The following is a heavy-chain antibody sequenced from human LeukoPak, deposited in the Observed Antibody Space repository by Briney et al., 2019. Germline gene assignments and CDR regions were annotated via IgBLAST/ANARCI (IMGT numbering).Heavy chain of an antibody. Sequence: GASVKVSCKASGYTFTSYGISWVRQAPGQGLEWMGGIIPIFGTANYAQKFQGRVTITADESTSTAYMELSSLRSEDTAVYYCARLVVTMVRGVIYYYYGMDVWGQGTTVTVSS. J-gene: IGHJ6*02. V-gene: IGHV1-69*13. D-gene: IGHD3-10*01. CDR3: ARLVVTMVRGVIYYYYGMDV. CDR1: GYTFTSYG. CDR2: IIPIFGTA.